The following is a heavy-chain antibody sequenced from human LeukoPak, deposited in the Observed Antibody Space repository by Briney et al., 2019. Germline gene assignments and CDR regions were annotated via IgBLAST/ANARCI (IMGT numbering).Heavy chain of an antibody. D-gene: IGHD3-10*02. CDR2: ISSSGTTI. Sequence: GGSLRLSCAASGFTFRTSGMNWVRQAPGKGLEWVSYISSSGTTISYAQSVKGRFTITRDNSKNTLYLQMNSLRAEDTAVYYCAELGITMIGGVWGKGTTVTISS. V-gene: IGHV3-48*01. CDR3: AELGITMIGGV. CDR1: GFTFRTSG. J-gene: IGHJ6*04.